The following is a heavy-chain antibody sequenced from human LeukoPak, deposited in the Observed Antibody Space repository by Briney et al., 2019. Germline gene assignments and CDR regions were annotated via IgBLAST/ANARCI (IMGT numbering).Heavy chain of an antibody. V-gene: IGHV4-59*01. D-gene: IGHD3-3*01. CDR3: ARYAHYDFWSGYYDYYMDV. J-gene: IGHJ6*03. CDR1: GGSISSYY. Sequence: SETLSLTCTVSGGSISSYYWSWIRQPPGKGLEWIGYFYNSGSTDYNPSLKSRVTISVDTSKKQISLKLSSVTAADTAVYYCARYAHYDFWSGYYDYYMDVWGKGTTVTVSS. CDR2: FYNSGST.